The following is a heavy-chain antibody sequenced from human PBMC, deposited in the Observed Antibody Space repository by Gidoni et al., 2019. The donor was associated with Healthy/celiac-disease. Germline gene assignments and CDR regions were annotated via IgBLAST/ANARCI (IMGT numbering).Heavy chain of an antibody. V-gene: IGHV1-69*01. CDR3: ARGVCYYGSGSCYYMDV. D-gene: IGHD3-10*01. CDR2: IIPIFGTA. CDR1: GGTFSSYA. Sequence: QVQLVQSGAEVKKPGSSVKVSCKASGGTFSSYAISWVRQAPGQGLEWMGGIIPIFGTANYAQKFQGRVTITADESTSTAYMELSSLRSEDTAVYYCARGVCYYGSGSCYYMDVWGKGTTVTVSS. J-gene: IGHJ6*03.